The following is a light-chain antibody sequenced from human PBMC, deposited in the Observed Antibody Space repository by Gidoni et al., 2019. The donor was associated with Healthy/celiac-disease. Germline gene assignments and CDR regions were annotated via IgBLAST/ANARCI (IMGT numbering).Light chain of an antibody. CDR3: AAWDDSLNGRV. Sequence: RVTISCSGSSSNVGSNTVNWYQQLPGTAPKLLIYSNNQRPSGVPDRFSGSKSGTTASLAISWLQSEDEADYYCAAWDDSLNGRVFGGGTKLTVL. V-gene: IGLV1-44*01. J-gene: IGLJ3*02. CDR2: SNN. CDR1: SSNVGSNT.